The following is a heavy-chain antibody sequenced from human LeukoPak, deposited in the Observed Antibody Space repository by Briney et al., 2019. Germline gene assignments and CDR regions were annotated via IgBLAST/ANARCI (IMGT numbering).Heavy chain of an antibody. D-gene: IGHD2-15*01. CDR3: ARAARYCSGGSCYPFDP. J-gene: IGHJ5*02. CDR2: INTDETAT. Sequence: GGSLRLSCAASGFTFSDYWMHWVRQAPGKGLVWVSRINTDETATSYADSVKGRFTISRDNAKNTLYLQMKSQRAEDTAVYYCARAARYCSGGSCYPFDPWGQGTLVTVSS. CDR1: GFTFSDYW. V-gene: IGHV3-74*01.